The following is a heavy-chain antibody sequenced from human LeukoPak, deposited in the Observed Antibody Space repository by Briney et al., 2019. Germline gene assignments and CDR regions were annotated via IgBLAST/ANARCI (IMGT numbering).Heavy chain of an antibody. CDR2: ITQGGSEK. J-gene: IGHJ1*01. Sequence: GGSLRLSCEASGFTLSNRWMTWVRQAPGKGLEWVATITQGGSEKFYVDSVKGRFTISGDNAKNSLYLQMNSLRAEDAAVYYCARDPFEHWGQGTLVTVSS. V-gene: IGHV3-7*01. CDR3: ARDPFEH. CDR1: GFTLSNRW.